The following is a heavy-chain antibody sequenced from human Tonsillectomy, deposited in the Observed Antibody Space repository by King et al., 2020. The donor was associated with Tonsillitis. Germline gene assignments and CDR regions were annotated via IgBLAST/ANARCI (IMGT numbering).Heavy chain of an antibody. V-gene: IGHV3-23*04. D-gene: IGHD3-22*01. J-gene: IGHJ3*02. CDR1: VFTFSSYA. CDR2: ISVSGGST. CDR3: AKDWGSKGVVITHDAFDI. Sequence: VQLVESGGGLVQPGGSLRLSCAAAVFTFSSYAMSWVRQAPGKGLEWVSAISVSGGSTYYADSVKGRFTISRDNSKNTLYLQMNSLRAEDTAVYYCAKDWGSKGVVITHDAFDIWGQGTMVTVSS.